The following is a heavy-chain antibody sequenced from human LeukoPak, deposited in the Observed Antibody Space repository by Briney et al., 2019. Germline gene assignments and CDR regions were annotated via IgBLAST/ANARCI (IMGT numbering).Heavy chain of an antibody. Sequence: SETLSLTCTVSGASISSYYWSWIRQSPGKGLEWIGYVRHTGSRSYNPSLKSRVTISLDRDKSQFSLKLTSVTAADTAVYYCARERATSGRCRFDFWGQGALVTVSS. D-gene: IGHD6-25*01. CDR2: VRHTGSR. CDR3: ARERATSGRCRFDF. CDR1: GASISSYY. V-gene: IGHV4-59*01. J-gene: IGHJ4*02.